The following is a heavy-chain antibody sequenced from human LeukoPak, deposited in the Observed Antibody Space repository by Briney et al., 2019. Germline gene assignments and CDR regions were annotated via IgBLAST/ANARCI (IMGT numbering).Heavy chain of an antibody. J-gene: IGHJ4*02. CDR2: ISGSGGST. V-gene: IGHV3-23*01. CDR1: GFTFSSYA. Sequence: GGSLRLSCAASGFTFSSYAMSWVRQAPGKGLEWVSAISGSGGSTYYADSVKGRFTISGDNSKNALYLQMNSLRAEDTAVYYCAKVALNYDSSGYYLHWGQGTLVTVSS. CDR3: AKVALNYDSSGYYLH. D-gene: IGHD3-22*01.